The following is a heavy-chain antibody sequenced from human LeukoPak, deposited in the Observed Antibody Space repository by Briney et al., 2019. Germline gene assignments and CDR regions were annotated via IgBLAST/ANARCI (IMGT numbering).Heavy chain of an antibody. CDR2: ISTDGSTT. V-gene: IGHV3-74*01. CDR3: VRVNYDILTGENWFDP. CDR1: GFTFNNYW. D-gene: IGHD3-9*01. J-gene: IGHJ5*02. Sequence: GGSLRLSCAASGFTFNNYWMHWVRQAPGKGLVWVSRISTDGSTTNYADSVKGRFTISRDNAKNTLYLQMNSLRAEDTAVYYCVRVNYDILTGENWFDPWGQGTLVTVSS.